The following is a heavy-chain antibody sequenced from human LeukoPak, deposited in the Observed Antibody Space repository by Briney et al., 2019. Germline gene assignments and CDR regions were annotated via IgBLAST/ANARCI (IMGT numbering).Heavy chain of an antibody. CDR1: GFTFSSYE. D-gene: IGHD2-15*01. J-gene: IGHJ4*02. V-gene: IGHV3-48*03. CDR2: ISSSGSTI. Sequence: GGSLRLSCAASGFTFSSYEMNWVRQAPGKGLVWVSYISSSGSTIYYADSVKGRFTISRDNAKNSLYLQMNSLRAEDTAVYYCARPYCSGGSCYPQSYYFDYWGQGTLVTVSS. CDR3: ARPYCSGGSCYPQSYYFDY.